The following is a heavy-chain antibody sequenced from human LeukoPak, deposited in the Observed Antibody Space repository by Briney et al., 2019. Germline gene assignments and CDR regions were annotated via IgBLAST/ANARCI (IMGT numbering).Heavy chain of an antibody. Sequence: PSGTLSLTCTVSGGSISSGDYYWSWIRQPPGKGLEWIGYIYYSGSTYYNPSLKSRVTISVDTSKNQFSLKLSSVTAADTAVYYCAGYSYVDLTIDYWGQGTLVTVSS. CDR1: GGSISSGDYY. D-gene: IGHD5-18*01. CDR3: AGYSYVDLTIDY. CDR2: IYYSGST. V-gene: IGHV4-30-4*01. J-gene: IGHJ4*02.